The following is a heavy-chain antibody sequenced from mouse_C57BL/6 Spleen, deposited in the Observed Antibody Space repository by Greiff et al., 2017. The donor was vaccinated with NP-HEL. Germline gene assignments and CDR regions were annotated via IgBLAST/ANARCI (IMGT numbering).Heavy chain of an antibody. V-gene: IGHV6-3*01. D-gene: IGHD1-1*01. Sequence: EVQRVESGGGLVQPGGSMKLSCVASGFTFSNYWMNWVRQSPEKGLEWVAQIRLKSDNYATHYAESVKGRFTISRDESKSSVYLQMNNLRAEDTGIYYCTAGSSPYYFDYWGQGTTLTVSS. J-gene: IGHJ2*01. CDR3: TAGSSPYYFDY. CDR1: GFTFSNYW. CDR2: IRLKSDNYAT.